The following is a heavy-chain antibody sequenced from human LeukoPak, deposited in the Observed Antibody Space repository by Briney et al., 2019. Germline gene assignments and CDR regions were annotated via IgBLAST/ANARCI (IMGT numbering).Heavy chain of an antibody. CDR1: GFTFSTYA. V-gene: IGHV3-23*01. CDR2: VSGSGGST. D-gene: IGHD6-25*01. CDR3: ARLGGSGNVDY. J-gene: IGHJ4*02. Sequence: PGESLRLSCAASGFTFSTYAMNWVRQAPGKGLEWVSTVSGSGGSTYYADSVKSRFTISRDNSKSTLFLQMNSLRAEDTAIYYCARLGGSGNVDYWGQGTRVTVSS.